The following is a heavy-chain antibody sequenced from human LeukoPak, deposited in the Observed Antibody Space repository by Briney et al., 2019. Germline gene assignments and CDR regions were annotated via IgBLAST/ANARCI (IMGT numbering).Heavy chain of an antibody. D-gene: IGHD2-21*01. CDR2: IYYSGST. CDR1: GGSISSYY. J-gene: IGHJ3*02. Sequence: SETLSLTCTASGGSISSYYWSWIRQPPGKGLEWIGYIYYSGSTNYNPSLKSRVTISVDTSKNQFSLKLSSVTAADTAVYYCARLDSFPGAFDIWGQGTMVTVSS. CDR3: ARLDSFPGAFDI. V-gene: IGHV4-59*01.